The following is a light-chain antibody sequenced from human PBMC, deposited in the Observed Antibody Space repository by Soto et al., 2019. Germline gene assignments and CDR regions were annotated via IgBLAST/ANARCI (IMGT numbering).Light chain of an antibody. V-gene: IGKV1-33*01. CDR1: QDINNN. J-gene: IGKJ4*01. CDR3: QQCDNLPPP. CDR2: GAY. Sequence: DIQMTQSPSSLSASVGDRVTITCQASQDINNNLNWYQQTSGKAPKLLIYGAYNLETGVPSRFTGSEYGTDCTFTITSLQPDDVATYFCQQCDNLPPPFGGGTKVEI.